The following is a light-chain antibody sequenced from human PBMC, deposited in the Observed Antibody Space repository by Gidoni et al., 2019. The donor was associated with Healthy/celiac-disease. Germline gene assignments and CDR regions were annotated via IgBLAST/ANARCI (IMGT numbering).Light chain of an antibody. J-gene: IGLJ3*02. Sequence: HSLLTQPLSASGAPGQRVTISCTGSSSNIGAGYDVHWYQQLPGTAPKLLIYGNSNPPSGVPDRFSGSKSGTSASLAITGLQAEDEADYYCQSYDSSLSPWVFGGGTKLTVL. CDR1: SSNIGAGYD. CDR3: QSYDSSLSPWV. CDR2: GNS. V-gene: IGLV1-40*01.